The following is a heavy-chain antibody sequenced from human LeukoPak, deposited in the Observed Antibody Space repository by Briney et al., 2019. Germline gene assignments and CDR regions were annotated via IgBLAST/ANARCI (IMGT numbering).Heavy chain of an antibody. D-gene: IGHD3-3*01. Sequence: ASVKVSCKASRDTFSNYAISWVRQAPGQGLEWMGGIIPIFGTANYAQKFQGRVTITADESTSTAYMELSSLRSEDTAVYYCARSDYDFWSGYYAAIFDYWGQGTLVTVSS. V-gene: IGHV1-69*13. CDR1: RDTFSNYA. CDR2: IIPIFGTA. J-gene: IGHJ4*02. CDR3: ARSDYDFWSGYYAAIFDY.